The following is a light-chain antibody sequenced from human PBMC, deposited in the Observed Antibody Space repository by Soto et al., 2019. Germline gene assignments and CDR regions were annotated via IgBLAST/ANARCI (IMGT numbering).Light chain of an antibody. CDR1: SIGTKS. J-gene: IGLJ2*01. Sequence: SYELTQPPSVSVAPGQTARITCGGNSIGTKSVHWYQQKPGQAPVLVVYDDSVRHSGIPERFSGSNSGNTATLAISRVEAGDEADFYCQVWDGRSDPNVIFGGGTKLTVL. V-gene: IGLV3-21*02. CDR2: DDS. CDR3: QVWDGRSDPNVI.